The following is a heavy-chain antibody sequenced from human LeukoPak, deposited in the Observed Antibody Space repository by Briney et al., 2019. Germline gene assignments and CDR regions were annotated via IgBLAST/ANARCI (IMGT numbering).Heavy chain of an antibody. CDR1: GGSFSGYY. J-gene: IGHJ4*02. CDR3: ARGDYYDSSGYSRFLDY. D-gene: IGHD3-22*01. Sequence: SETLSLTCAVYGGSFSGYYWSWIRQPPGKGLEWIGEINHSGSTNYNPSLKSRVTISVDTSKNQFSLKLSSVTAADTAVYYCARGDYYDSSGYSRFLDYRGQGTLVTVSS. V-gene: IGHV4-34*01. CDR2: INHSGST.